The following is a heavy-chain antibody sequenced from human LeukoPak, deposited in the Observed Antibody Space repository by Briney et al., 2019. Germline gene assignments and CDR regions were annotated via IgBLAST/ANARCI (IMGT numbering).Heavy chain of an antibody. CDR3: ARLSSRGYEISWWFDP. CDR1: GFTFSTYS. Sequence: GGSLRLSCAASGFTFSTYSMDWVRQAPGKGLEWVSSISSSSSYIYYANSVKGRFTISRDNARKSLFLQMNSLRAEDTAVYYCARLSSRGYEISWWFDPWGQGTLVTVSS. CDR2: ISSSSSYI. D-gene: IGHD5-12*01. V-gene: IGHV3-21*01. J-gene: IGHJ5*02.